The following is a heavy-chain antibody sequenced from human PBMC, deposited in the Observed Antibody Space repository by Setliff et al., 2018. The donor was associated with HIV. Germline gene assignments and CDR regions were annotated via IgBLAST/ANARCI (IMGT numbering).Heavy chain of an antibody. CDR2: ISYDGSNK. Sequence: GGSLRLSCAASGLTFSSYWMHWVRQAPGKGLEWVAVISYDGSNKYYADSVKGRFTISRDNSKNTLYLQMNSLIADDTALYYCARDDDNSIGTRFDPWGQGILVTVSS. D-gene: IGHD6-13*01. CDR3: ARDDDNSIGTRFDP. V-gene: IGHV3-30-3*01. CDR1: GLTFSSYW. J-gene: IGHJ5*02.